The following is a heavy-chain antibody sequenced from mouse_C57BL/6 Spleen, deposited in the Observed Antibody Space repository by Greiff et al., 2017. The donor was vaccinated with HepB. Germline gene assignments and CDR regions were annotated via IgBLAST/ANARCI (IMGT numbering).Heavy chain of an antibody. D-gene: IGHD2-4*01. CDR1: GYAFTNYL. CDR3: ARKGYYDYDGFAY. CDR2: INPGSGGT. Sequence: LVESGAELVRPGTSVKVSCKASGYAFTNYLIEWVKQRPGQGLEWIGVINPGSGGTNYNEKFKGKATLTADKSSSTAYMQLSSLTSEDSAVYFCARKGYYDYDGFAYWGQGTLVTVSA. J-gene: IGHJ3*01. V-gene: IGHV1-54*01.